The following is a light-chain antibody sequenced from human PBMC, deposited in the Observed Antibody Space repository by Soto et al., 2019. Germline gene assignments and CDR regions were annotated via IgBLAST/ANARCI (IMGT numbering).Light chain of an antibody. J-gene: IGKJ1*01. CDR3: QQYGSSLAWT. CDR2: GAS. Sequence: EIVMTQSPATLSVSPWERATLSCRASQSVSSSYLAWYQQKPGQAPRLLLYGASSRATGIPDRFSGSGSWTDFTLTISRLEPEDFAVYYCQQYGSSLAWTFGQGTKVDIK. CDR1: QSVSSSY. V-gene: IGKV3-20*01.